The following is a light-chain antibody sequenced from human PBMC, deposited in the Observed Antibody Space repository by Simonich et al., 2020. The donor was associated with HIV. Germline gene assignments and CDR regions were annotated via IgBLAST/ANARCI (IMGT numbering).Light chain of an antibody. J-gene: IGLJ3*02. CDR3: QSYDTSNQV. CDR2: EDN. V-gene: IGLV6-57*01. CDR1: NGSIASNY. Sequence: NFMLTQPNSVSESPGKTVTISCTRRNGSIASNYVQWSQQRPCSTPTTVIYEDNQIPSGVPDRFSGSIDSSSNSASLTISGLKTEDEADYYCQSYDTSNQVFGGGTKLTVL.